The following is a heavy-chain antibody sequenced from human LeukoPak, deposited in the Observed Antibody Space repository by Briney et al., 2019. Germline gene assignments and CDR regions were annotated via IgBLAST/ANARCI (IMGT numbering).Heavy chain of an antibody. CDR2: IDWDDDK. J-gene: IGHJ6*03. D-gene: IGHD1-26*01. CDR1: GFSLTTSGMC. V-gene: IGHV2-70*11. CDR3: ARIRWPIVGASSKYYYMDV. Sequence: ESGPTLVKPTQTLTLTCTFSGFSLTTSGMCVSWIRQPPGKALEWLARIDWDDDKYYSTSLKTRLTISKDTSKNQVVLTMTNMDPVDTATYYCARIRWPIVGASSKYYYMDVWGKGTTVTVSS.